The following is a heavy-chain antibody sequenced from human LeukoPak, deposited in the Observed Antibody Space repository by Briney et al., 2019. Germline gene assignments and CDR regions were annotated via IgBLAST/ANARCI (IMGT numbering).Heavy chain of an antibody. V-gene: IGHV4-34*01. CDR3: ARGPADYNKLKPGDRDGYNYKSKRTPFDY. Sequence: PSETLSLPCAVYGGSFNGYYWRWLRQPPGKALEWIGEINHSGNTNLHPSLKSRVTISVDTSKNQFSLKLSSVTAADTAVYYCARGPADYNKLKPGDRDGYNYKSKRTPFDYWGQGTLVTVSS. CDR2: INHSGNT. D-gene: IGHD5-24*01. CDR1: GGSFNGYY. J-gene: IGHJ4*02.